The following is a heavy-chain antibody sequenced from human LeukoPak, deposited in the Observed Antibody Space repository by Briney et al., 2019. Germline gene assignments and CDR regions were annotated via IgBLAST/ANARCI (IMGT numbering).Heavy chain of an antibody. CDR3: AKDRLLWFGGKEAYFDY. Sequence: GGTLRLSCAASGFTFSSYGMSWVRQAPGKGLEWVSAISGSGGSTYYADSVKGRFTISRDNSKNTLYPQMNSLRAEDTAVYYCAKDRLLWFGGKEAYFDYWGQGTLVTVSS. CDR2: ISGSGGST. J-gene: IGHJ4*02. CDR1: GFTFSSYG. V-gene: IGHV3-23*01. D-gene: IGHD3-10*01.